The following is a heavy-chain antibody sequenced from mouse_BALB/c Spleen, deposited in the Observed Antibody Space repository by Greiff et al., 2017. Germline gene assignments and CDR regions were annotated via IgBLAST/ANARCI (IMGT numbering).Heavy chain of an antibody. J-gene: IGHJ4*01. V-gene: IGHV1-14*01. CDR2: INPYNDGT. CDR3: ARRSTMKAYAMDY. Sequence: VQLKQSGPELVKPGASVKMSCKASGYTFTSYVMHWVKQKPGQGLEWIGYINPYNDGTKYNEKFKGKATLTSDKSSSTAYMELSSLTSEDSAVYYCARRSTMKAYAMDYWGQGTSVTVSS. CDR1: GYTFTSYV. D-gene: IGHD2-4*01.